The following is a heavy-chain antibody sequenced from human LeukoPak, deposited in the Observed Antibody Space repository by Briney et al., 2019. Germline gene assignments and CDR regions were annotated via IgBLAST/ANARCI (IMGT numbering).Heavy chain of an antibody. V-gene: IGHV3-53*01. Sequence: GGSLRLSCAASGFTVSTNYMNWVRQAPGKGLEWVSVIYRGASTYYADFVKGRFTISRDNSKNTLYLQMNSLRAEDTAVYYCAKGYYYGSGSYRYYFDYWGQGTLVTVSS. CDR3: AKGYYYGSGSYRYYFDY. J-gene: IGHJ4*02. CDR2: IYRGAST. CDR1: GFTVSTNY. D-gene: IGHD3-10*01.